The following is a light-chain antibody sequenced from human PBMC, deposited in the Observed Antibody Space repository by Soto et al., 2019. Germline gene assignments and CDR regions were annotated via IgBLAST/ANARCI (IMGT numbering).Light chain of an antibody. Sequence: EIVMTQSPLSLPVTPGERASISCRSSQILLHSNGYNYLDWYLQKPGQSPQLLIYLGSNRASGVPDRFSGSGSGTDFTLKISRVEAEDVGVYYCMQALQTPPTFGQGTKVDIK. CDR1: QILLHSNGYNY. V-gene: IGKV2-28*01. J-gene: IGKJ1*01. CDR2: LGS. CDR3: MQALQTPPT.